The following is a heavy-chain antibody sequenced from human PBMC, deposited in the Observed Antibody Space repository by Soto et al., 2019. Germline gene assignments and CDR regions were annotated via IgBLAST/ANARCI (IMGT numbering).Heavy chain of an antibody. CDR3: ATGGYSGYDPNY. Sequence: EVQLVESGGGLVKPGGSLRLSCAASGFTFSSYSMNWVRQAPGKGLEWVSSISSSSSYIYYADSVKGRFTISRDNAKNSLYLQMNSLRAEDTAVYYCATGGYSGYDPNYWGQGTLVTVSS. D-gene: IGHD5-12*01. CDR2: ISSSSSYI. V-gene: IGHV3-21*01. J-gene: IGHJ4*02. CDR1: GFTFSSYS.